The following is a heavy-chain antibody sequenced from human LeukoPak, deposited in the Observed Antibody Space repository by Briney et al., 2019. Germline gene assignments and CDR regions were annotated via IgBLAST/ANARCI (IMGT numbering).Heavy chain of an antibody. CDR3: ARGYYYGSGSYPWFDP. J-gene: IGHJ5*02. D-gene: IGHD3-10*01. CDR2: IYYSGST. V-gene: IGHV4-59*08. Sequence: PSETLSLTCTVSGGSISSYYWSWIRQPPGKGLERIGYIYYSGSTNYNPSLKSRVTISVDTSKNQFFLKLSSVTAADTAVYYCARGYYYGSGSYPWFDPWGQGTLVTVSS. CDR1: GGSISSYY.